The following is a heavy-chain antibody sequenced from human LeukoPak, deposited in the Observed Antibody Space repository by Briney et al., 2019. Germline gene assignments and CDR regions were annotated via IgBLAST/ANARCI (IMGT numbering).Heavy chain of an antibody. Sequence: GGSLRLSCAASGFTFSSYSMHWVRQAPGKGLEWVAVISYDGSNKYYADSVKGRFTISRDNSKNTLYLQMNSLRAEDTAVYYCAKFSPRGAAGNFYWGQGTLVTVSS. CDR1: GFTFSSYS. CDR2: ISYDGSNK. V-gene: IGHV3-30*18. D-gene: IGHD6-13*01. J-gene: IGHJ4*02. CDR3: AKFSPRGAAGNFY.